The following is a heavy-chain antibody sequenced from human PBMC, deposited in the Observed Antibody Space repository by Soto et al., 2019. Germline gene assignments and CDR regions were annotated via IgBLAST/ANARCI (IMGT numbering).Heavy chain of an antibody. J-gene: IGHJ4*02. CDR2: ISGSGGST. V-gene: IGHV3-23*01. Sequence: GGSLRLSCAASGFTLSSYAMSWVRQAPGKGLEWVSAISGSGGSTYYADSVKGRFTISRDNSKNTLYLQMNSLRAEDTAVYYCAKDSITIFGVVILESLYYFDYWGQGTLVTVSS. CDR1: GFTLSSYA. D-gene: IGHD3-3*01. CDR3: AKDSITIFGVVILESLYYFDY.